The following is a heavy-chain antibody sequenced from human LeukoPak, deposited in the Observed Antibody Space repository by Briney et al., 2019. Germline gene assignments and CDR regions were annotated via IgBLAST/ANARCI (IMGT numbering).Heavy chain of an antibody. CDR3: AREEVGAFDI. J-gene: IGHJ3*02. Sequence: GGSLRLSCAASGFTFSSYAMHWVRQAPGKGLEYVSAISSNGGSTYYANSVKGRFIISRDNSKNTLYLQMGSLRAEDMAVYYCAREEVGAFDIWGQGTMVTVSS. V-gene: IGHV3-64*01. CDR1: GFTFSSYA. D-gene: IGHD1-26*01. CDR2: ISSNGGST.